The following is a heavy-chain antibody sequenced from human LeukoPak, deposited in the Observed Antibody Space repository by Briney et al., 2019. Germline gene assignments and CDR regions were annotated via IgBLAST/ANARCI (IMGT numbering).Heavy chain of an antibody. CDR1: GFTFSDYW. Sequence: GGSLRLSCGASGFTFSDYWMSWVRQAPGKGLEWVANINHDGSKNSSVDSVKGRFTISRDNLNNSLFLQMNSLRVEDTAEYYCARANYDFVWGRHLPPIFYMDVWGKGTAVTVSS. D-gene: IGHD3-16*01. V-gene: IGHV3-7*01. CDR2: INHDGSKN. J-gene: IGHJ6*03. CDR3: ARANYDFVWGRHLPPIFYMDV.